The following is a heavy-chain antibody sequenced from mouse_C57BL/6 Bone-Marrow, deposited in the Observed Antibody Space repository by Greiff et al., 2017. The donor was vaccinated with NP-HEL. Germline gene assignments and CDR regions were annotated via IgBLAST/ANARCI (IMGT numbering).Heavy chain of an antibody. J-gene: IGHJ1*03. V-gene: IGHV1-26*01. CDR1: GYTFTDYY. CDR3: ARNYDYEDFDV. Sequence: VQLKQSGPELVKPGASVKISCKASGYTFTDYYMNWVKQSHGKSLEWIGDINPNNGGTSYNQKFKGKATLTVDKSSSTAYMELRSLTSEDSAVYYCARNYDYEDFDVWGTGTTVTVSS. D-gene: IGHD2-4*01. CDR2: INPNNGGT.